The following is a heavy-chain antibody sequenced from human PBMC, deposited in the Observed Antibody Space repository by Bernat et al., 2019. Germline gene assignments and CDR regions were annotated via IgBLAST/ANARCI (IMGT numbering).Heavy chain of an antibody. CDR2: INGDGSST. Sequence: EVQLVESGGGLVQPGGSLRLSCAASGFTFSSYWMHWVRQAPGKGLVWVSRINGDGSSTSYADSVKGRFTISRDNGKNTLYLQMNRLRGEDTAVYYCARDDDVTTSSDFDYWGQGTLVTVSS. CDR1: GFTFSSYW. J-gene: IGHJ4*02. D-gene: IGHD1-1*01. CDR3: ARDDDVTTSSDFDY. V-gene: IGHV3-74*01.